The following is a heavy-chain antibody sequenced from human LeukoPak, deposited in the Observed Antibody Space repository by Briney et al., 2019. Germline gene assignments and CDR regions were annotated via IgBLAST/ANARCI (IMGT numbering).Heavy chain of an antibody. V-gene: IGHV3-21*01. CDR3: ARADSGDEYFQH. CDR1: GFTFRTYG. CDR2: ISNGGSYI. J-gene: IGHJ1*01. Sequence: AGSLRLSCAASGFTFRTYGMSWVRQAPGKGLEWVSSISNGGSYIYYADSVRGRFTLSRDNAKNSLYLQMNSLRAEDTAVYYCARADSGDEYFQHWGQGTLVTVSS. D-gene: IGHD4-17*01.